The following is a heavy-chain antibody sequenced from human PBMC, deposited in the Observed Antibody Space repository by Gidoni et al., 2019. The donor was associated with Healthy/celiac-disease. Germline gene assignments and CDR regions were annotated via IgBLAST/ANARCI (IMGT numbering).Heavy chain of an antibody. J-gene: IGHJ4*02. D-gene: IGHD3-22*01. CDR1: GFSLSTSGVG. CDR3: AHLQSDYYDSSGYYCHY. V-gene: IGHV2-5*01. Sequence: QITLKESGPTLVKPTQTLTLTCTFSGFSLSTSGVGVAWIRQPPGKALEWLALIYWNDDKRYSPSLKSRLTITKDTSKNQVVLTMTNMDPVDTATYYCAHLQSDYYDSSGYYCHYWGQGTLVTVSS. CDR2: IYWNDDK.